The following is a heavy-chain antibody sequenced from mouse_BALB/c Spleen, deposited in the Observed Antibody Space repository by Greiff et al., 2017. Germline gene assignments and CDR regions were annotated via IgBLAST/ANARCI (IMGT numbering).Heavy chain of an antibody. Sequence: QVQLQQSGAELAKPGASVKMSCKASGYTFTSYWMHWVKQRPGQGLEWIGYINPSTGYTEYNQKFKDKATLTADKSSSTAYMQLSSLTSEDSAVYYCARKGYGYDAMDYWGQGTSVTVSS. CDR2: INPSTGYT. CDR1: GYTFTSYW. D-gene: IGHD1-2*01. CDR3: ARKGYGYDAMDY. J-gene: IGHJ4*01. V-gene: IGHV1-7*01.